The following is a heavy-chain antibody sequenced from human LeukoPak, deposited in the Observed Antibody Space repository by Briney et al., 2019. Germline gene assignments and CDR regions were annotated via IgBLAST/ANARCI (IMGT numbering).Heavy chain of an antibody. CDR1: GYTFTGHY. V-gene: IGHV1-2*02. CDR2: INPTGGT. J-gene: IGHJ4*02. Sequence: ASVKVSCKASGYTFTGHYMNWVRLAPGQGLEWMGWINPTGGTTYAQKFQDRVTMTRDTSINTAYMELSGLRSDDTAVYYCARDLGWSSSHWGQVTLVTVSS. D-gene: IGHD6-6*01. CDR3: ARDLGWSSSH.